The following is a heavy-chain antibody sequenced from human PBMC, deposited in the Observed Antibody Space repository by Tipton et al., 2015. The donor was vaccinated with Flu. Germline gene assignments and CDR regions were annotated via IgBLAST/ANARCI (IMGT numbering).Heavy chain of an antibody. J-gene: IGHJ5*02. CDR3: ARDGGVLPSALDWFDP. Sequence: GLVKPSGTLSVTCTVSGGSLSPHSWSWIRRPAGKGLEWIGRVYSSGSTYYNPSLKSRVAMSVDTSKNQFSLTLTSVTAADTALYFCARDGGVLPSALDWFDPWGQGTLVTVSS. V-gene: IGHV4-4*07. D-gene: IGHD2/OR15-2a*01. CDR1: GGSLSPHS. CDR2: VYSSGST.